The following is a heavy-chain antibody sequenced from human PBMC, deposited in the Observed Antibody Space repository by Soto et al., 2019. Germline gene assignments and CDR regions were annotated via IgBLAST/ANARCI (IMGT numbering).Heavy chain of an antibody. Sequence: DVQLVESGGAVVQPGGSLRLSCAASGFTFDDYTMHWVRQAPGKGLDWVSLISWEGGTTYYADSVKGRFTISRDNSKNSLYLQMNSLGTEDTAFYYCAKEGGSAWHFDYWGQGTLVTVSS. V-gene: IGHV3-43*01. CDR2: ISWEGGTT. CDR1: GFTFDDYT. D-gene: IGHD6-19*01. J-gene: IGHJ4*02. CDR3: AKEGGSAWHFDY.